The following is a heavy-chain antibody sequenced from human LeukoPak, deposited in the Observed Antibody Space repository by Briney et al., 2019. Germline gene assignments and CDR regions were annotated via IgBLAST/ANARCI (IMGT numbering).Heavy chain of an antibody. D-gene: IGHD3-3*01. V-gene: IGHV1-18*01. Sequence: ASVKVSCKASGYTFTSYGISWVRQAPGQGLEWMGWISAYNGNTNYAQKLQGRVTMTTDTSTSTAYMELRSLRSDDTAVYYCARDNGYDFWSGYPGGFQRWGQGTLVTVSS. CDR3: ARDNGYDFWSGYPGGFQR. CDR1: GYTFTSYG. CDR2: ISAYNGNT. J-gene: IGHJ1*01.